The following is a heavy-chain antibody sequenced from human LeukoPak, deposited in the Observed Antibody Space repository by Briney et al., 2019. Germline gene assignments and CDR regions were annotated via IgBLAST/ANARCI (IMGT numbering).Heavy chain of an antibody. Sequence: KPSETLSLTCTVSGGSISSYYWSWIRQPPGKGLEWIGYIYYSGSTNYNPSLKSRVTISVDTSKNQFSLKLSSVTAADTAVYYCARDPSHYYDSSGYYYFDYWGQGTLVTVSS. V-gene: IGHV4-59*01. D-gene: IGHD3-22*01. CDR2: IYYSGST. CDR3: ARDPSHYYDSSGYYYFDY. J-gene: IGHJ4*02. CDR1: GGSISSYY.